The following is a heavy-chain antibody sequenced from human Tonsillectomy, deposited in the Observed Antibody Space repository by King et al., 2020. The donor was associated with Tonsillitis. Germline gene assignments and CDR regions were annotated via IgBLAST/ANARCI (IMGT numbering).Heavy chain of an antibody. Sequence: VQLVESGGGLVKPGGSLRLSCAASGFTFSDYYMSWIRQAPGKGLEWGSYISSSSTYTTYADAVKGRFTISRDNAKNSLYLEMNSLRAEDTAVYYCARDTSSGSYITFDIWGQGTVVTVSS. CDR2: ISSSSTYT. V-gene: IGHV3-11*05. CDR3: ARDTSSGSYITFDI. D-gene: IGHD1-26*01. J-gene: IGHJ3*02. CDR1: GFTFSDYY.